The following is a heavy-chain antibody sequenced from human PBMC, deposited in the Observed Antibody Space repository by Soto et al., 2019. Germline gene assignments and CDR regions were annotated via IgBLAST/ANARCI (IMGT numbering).Heavy chain of an antibody. D-gene: IGHD5-12*01. V-gene: IGHV3-23*04. CDR2: ISGSGGST. CDR3: AKYGDIVATTDFDY. CDR1: GFTVSSKY. J-gene: IGHJ4*02. Sequence: EVQLVESGGGLIQPGGSLRLSCAASGFTVSSKYMTWVRQTPGKGLEWVSAISGSGGSTYYADSVKGRFTISRDNSKNTLYLQMNSLRAEDTAVYYCAKYGDIVATTDFDYWGQGTLVTVSS.